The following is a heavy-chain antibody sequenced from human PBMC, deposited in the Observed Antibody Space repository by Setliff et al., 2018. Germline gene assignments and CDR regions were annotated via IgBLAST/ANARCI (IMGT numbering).Heavy chain of an antibody. CDR2: ITPILGVP. CDR1: GGSFRTKE. CDR3: AGGQPLVRKYYYYMDV. Sequence: SVKVSCKASGGSFRTKEISWVRQAPGQGLEWMGGITPILGVPNYARKFQGRVTITADESTSTAYMELSSLGSEDTAVYYCAGGQPLVRKYYYYMDVWGKGTTVTVSS. V-gene: IGHV1-69*10. J-gene: IGHJ6*03. D-gene: IGHD3-10*01.